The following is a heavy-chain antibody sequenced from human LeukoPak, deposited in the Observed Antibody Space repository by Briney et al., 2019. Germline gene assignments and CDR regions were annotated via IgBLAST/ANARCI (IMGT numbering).Heavy chain of an antibody. D-gene: IGHD2-15*01. CDR2: ISYDGSNK. CDR3: AKVGPDCSGGSCYSGLDY. CDR1: GFTFSSYG. Sequence: RRSLRLSCAASGFTFSSYGMHWVRQAPGKGLEWVAVISYDGSNKYYADSVKGRFTISRDNSKNTLYLQMNSLRAEDTAVYYCAKVGPDCSGGSCYSGLDYWGQGTLVTVSS. J-gene: IGHJ4*02. V-gene: IGHV3-30*18.